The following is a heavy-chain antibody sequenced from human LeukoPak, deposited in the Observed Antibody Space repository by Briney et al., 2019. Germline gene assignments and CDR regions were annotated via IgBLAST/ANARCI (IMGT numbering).Heavy chain of an antibody. CDR3: AREDIVVVPAALDYYYYYYMDV. CDR1: GFNFGRFW. J-gene: IGHJ6*03. CDR2: ISYDGSNK. D-gene: IGHD2-2*01. Sequence: TGGSLRLSCATSGFNFGRFWMSWVRQAPGKGLEWVAVISYDGSNKYYADSVKGRFTITRDNSKNTLYLQMISLRAEDTAVYYCAREDIVVVPAALDYYYYYYMDVWGKGTTVTVSS. V-gene: IGHV3-30*03.